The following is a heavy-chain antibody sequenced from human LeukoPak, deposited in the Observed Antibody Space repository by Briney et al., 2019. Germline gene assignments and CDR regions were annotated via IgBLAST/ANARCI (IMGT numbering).Heavy chain of an antibody. V-gene: IGHV3-64*02. CDR2: ISSNGDST. Sequence: GGSLRLSCAASGFTFSTCAMHWVRQAPGKGLESVSTISSNGDSTYYADSVKGRFTISRDNSKNTLFLQMGSLRAEDMAVYYCARSLYYSGSGSFLDYWGQGALVTVSS. D-gene: IGHD3-10*01. J-gene: IGHJ4*02. CDR3: ARSLYYSGSGSFLDY. CDR1: GFTFSTCA.